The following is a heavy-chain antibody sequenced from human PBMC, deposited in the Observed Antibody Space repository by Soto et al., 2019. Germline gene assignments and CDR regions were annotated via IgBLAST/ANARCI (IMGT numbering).Heavy chain of an antibody. V-gene: IGHV3-48*03. D-gene: IGHD2-15*01. CDR2: ISSSGSTI. CDR3: DSLIYYYGMDV. J-gene: IGHJ6*02. Sequence: EVQLVESGGALVPPGGSLRLSCAASGLTFSSYKMNWVRQAPGKGLEWVSYISSSGSTIYYADSVKGRCTISRDNAKNSLYLQMNSLRAEDTDVYYCDSLIYYYGMDVWGQGTTVTVSS. CDR1: GLTFSSYK.